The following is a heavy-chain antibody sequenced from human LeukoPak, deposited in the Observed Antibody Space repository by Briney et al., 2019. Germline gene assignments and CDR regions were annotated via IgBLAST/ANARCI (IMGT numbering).Heavy chain of an antibody. D-gene: IGHD2-2*01. CDR3: AKQEYQGHFDY. CDR2: ISGSGGST. V-gene: IGHV3-23*01. CDR1: GFTVGSNY. Sequence: GGSLRLSCAASGFTVGSNYMSWVRQAPGKWLEWVSAISGSGGSTYYADSVKGRFTISRDNSKNTLYLQMNSLRAEDTAVYYCAKQEYQGHFDYWGQGTLVTVSS. J-gene: IGHJ4*02.